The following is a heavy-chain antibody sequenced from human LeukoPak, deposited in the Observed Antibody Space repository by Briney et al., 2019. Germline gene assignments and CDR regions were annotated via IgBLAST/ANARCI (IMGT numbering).Heavy chain of an antibody. CDR2: INHNGNVN. V-gene: IGHV3-7*03. CDR3: ARGGGLDV. D-gene: IGHD3-16*01. Sequence: GGSLRLSCAASGFTFSCYWMNWARQAPGKGLEWVASINHNGNVNYYVDSVKGRFTISRDNAKDSLYLQMSNLRAEDTAVYFCARGGGLDVWGQGATVTVSS. J-gene: IGHJ6*02. CDR1: GFTFSCYW.